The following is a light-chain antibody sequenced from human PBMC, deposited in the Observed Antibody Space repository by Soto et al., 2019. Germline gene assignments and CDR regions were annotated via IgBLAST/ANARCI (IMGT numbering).Light chain of an antibody. CDR3: QQYDSSPQT. J-gene: IGKJ1*01. CDR1: QSVSSNY. V-gene: IGKV3-20*01. Sequence: EIVLTQSPGTLSLSPGERATLSCRASQSVSSNYLAWYQQKPGQAPRLLIYGASSRATGIPDRFSGSGSGTDFTLTISRLEPEDFAVYYCQQYDSSPQTVGQGTKVDSK. CDR2: GAS.